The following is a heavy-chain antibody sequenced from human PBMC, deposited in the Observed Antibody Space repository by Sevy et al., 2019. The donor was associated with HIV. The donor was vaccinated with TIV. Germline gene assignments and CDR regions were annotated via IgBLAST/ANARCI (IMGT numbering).Heavy chain of an antibody. V-gene: IGHV3-49*03. D-gene: IGHD6-13*01. CDR2: IRAQAYGGTT. CDR3: SRVRGYGYGRSWYVGYFDS. CDR1: GFFFEDYA. Sequence: GGSLRLSCTASGFFFEDYAMSWFRQAPGKGLEWVGFIRAQAYGGTTEYAASVKGRFTISRDDSKSIAYLQMNSLETEDTAVYYCSRVRGYGYGRSWYVGYFDSWGQGTLVTVSS. J-gene: IGHJ4*02.